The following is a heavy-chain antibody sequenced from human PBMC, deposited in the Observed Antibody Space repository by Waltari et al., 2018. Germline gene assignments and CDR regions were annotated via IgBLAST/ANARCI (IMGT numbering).Heavy chain of an antibody. CDR2: IKQDGSEK. CDR1: GFTFSSHW. J-gene: IGHJ4*02. CDR3: ARTVTASFDY. Sequence: EVQLVESGGGLVQPGGSLRLSCEASGFTFSSHWMSWVRQAPGKGLEWVANIKQDGSEKYYVDSVKGRFTISRDNAKNSLYLQMNSLRAEDTAVYYCARTVTASFDYWGQGTLVTVSS. V-gene: IGHV3-7*01. D-gene: IGHD4-4*01.